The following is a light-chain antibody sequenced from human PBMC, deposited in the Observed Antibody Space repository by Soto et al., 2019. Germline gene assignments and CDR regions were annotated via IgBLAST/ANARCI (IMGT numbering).Light chain of an antibody. CDR1: SSDIGGYNF. CDR3: ASYTTSSTLV. CDR2: AVT. J-gene: IGLJ2*01. Sequence: QSALTQPASVSGSPGQSITISCTGTSSDIGGYNFVSWYHQHPGKAPKLLIYAVTNRPSGIPDRFSGSKSGNTASLTISGLRAKDGADYYCASYTTSSTLVFGGGTKLTVL. V-gene: IGLV2-14*01.